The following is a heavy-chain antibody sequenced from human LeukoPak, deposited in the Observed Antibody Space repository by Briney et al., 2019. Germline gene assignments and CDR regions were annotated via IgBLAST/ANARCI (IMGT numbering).Heavy chain of an antibody. CDR3: AKDWGYTTMVSYYFDY. Sequence: GRSLRLSCAASGFTFSGYGMHWVRQAPGKGLEWVAVIWYDGNNKYYAESVKGRFTISRDNSKNTLYLQMSSLRAEDTAVYYCAKDWGYTTMVSYYFDYWGQGALVTVSS. CDR2: IWYDGNNK. D-gene: IGHD5-18*01. V-gene: IGHV3-33*06. CDR1: GFTFSGYG. J-gene: IGHJ4*02.